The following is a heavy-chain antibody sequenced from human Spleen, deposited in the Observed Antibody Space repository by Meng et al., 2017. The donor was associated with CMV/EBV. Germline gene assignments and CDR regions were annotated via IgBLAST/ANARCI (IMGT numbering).Heavy chain of an antibody. CDR2: INPNSGGT. CDR3: ARLSSSWYPTFDY. D-gene: IGHD6-13*01. V-gene: IGHV1-2*02. CDR1: GYTLTGDY. J-gene: IGHJ4*02. Sequence: KASGYTLTGDYMHWVRQAPGQGLEWMGWINPNSGGTNYAQKFQGRVTMTRDTSISTAYMERSRLRSGDTAVYYCARLSSSWYPTFDYWGQGTLVTVSS.